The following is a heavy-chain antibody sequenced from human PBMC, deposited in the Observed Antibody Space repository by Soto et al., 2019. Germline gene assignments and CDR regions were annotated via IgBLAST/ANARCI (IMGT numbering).Heavy chain of an antibody. CDR2: IYYSGST. CDR1: GGSISSYY. J-gene: IGHJ6*02. Sequence: SETLSLTCTVSGGSISSYYWSWIRQPPGKGLEWIGYIYYSGSTNYNPSLKSRVTISVDTSKNQFSLKLSSVTSADTAVYYCAGKYYYDSSRGLDVWGQGTTVTVSS. V-gene: IGHV4-59*01. D-gene: IGHD3-22*01. CDR3: AGKYYYDSSRGLDV.